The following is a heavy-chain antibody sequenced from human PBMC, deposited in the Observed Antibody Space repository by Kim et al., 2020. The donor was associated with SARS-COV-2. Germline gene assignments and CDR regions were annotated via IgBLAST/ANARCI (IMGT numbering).Heavy chain of an antibody. V-gene: IGHV1-46*01. CDR2: ITPSAGST. CDR3: ATGSTSSWYSPFDS. D-gene: IGHD6-13*01. J-gene: IGHJ4*02. CDR1: QYTFSSHF. Sequence: ASVKVSCKASQYTFSSHFLHWVRQAPGQGLEWMGIITPSAGSTSYAQKFQGRVTMTRDTSTATLFMELRSLRSEDTAVYYCATGSTSSWYSPFDSWGQGTLVTVSS.